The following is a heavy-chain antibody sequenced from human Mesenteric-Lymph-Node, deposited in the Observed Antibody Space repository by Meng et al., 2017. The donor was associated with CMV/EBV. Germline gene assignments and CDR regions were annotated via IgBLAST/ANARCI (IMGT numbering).Heavy chain of an antibody. J-gene: IGHJ3*02. CDR1: RFTFSIST. Sequence: GGSLRLSCAASRFTFSISTMNWVRQAPGKGLEWVSSIDSSSNYIYSADSVKGRFTISRDNAKNSLYLQMNSLRAEDTAVYYCARSHDAFDIWGQGTMVTVSS. CDR3: ARSHDAFDI. CDR2: IDSSSNYI. V-gene: IGHV3-21*01.